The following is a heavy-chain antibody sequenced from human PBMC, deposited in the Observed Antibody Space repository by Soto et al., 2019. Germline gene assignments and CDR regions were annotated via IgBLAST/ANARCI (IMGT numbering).Heavy chain of an antibody. CDR3: ARPLRYFDWSTEGMDV. J-gene: IGHJ6*02. Sequence: SETLSLTCTVSGGSISSSSCYWGWIRQPPGKGLEWIGSIYYSGSTYYNPSLKSRVTISVDTSKNQFSLKLSSVTAADTVVYYFARPLRYFDWSTEGMDVWGQGTTVTVSS. CDR2: IYYSGST. V-gene: IGHV4-39*01. D-gene: IGHD3-9*01. CDR1: GGSISSSSCY.